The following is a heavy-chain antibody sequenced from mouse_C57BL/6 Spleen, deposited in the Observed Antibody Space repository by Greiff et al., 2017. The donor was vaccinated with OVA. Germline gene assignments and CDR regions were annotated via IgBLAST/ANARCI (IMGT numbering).Heavy chain of an antibody. CDR2: IDANSGGT. CDR3: ARDYGRPYYAMAY. CDR1: GYTFTSYW. V-gene: IGHV1-72*01. Sequence: QVQLQQPGAELVKPGASVKLSCKASGYTFTSYWMHWVKQRPGRGLEWIGRIDANSGGTKYNEKFKGKATLTGDKPSSTAYMQLSSLTSEDSAVYYGARDYGRPYYAMAYWGQGTSVTVSS. J-gene: IGHJ4*01. D-gene: IGHD1-1*01.